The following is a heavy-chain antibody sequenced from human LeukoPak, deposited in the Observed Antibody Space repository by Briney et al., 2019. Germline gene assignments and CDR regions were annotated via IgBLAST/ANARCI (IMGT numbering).Heavy chain of an antibody. Sequence: GGSLRLSCAASGFTFSSYAMSWVRQAPGKGLEWVSGINVSGGSTYYADPVKGRFTVSRDNSKNTLYLQMNSLRAEDTAVYYCAKARDSSGWADYWGQGTLVTVSS. V-gene: IGHV3-23*01. CDR1: GFTFSSYA. CDR2: INVSGGST. CDR3: AKARDSSGWADY. J-gene: IGHJ4*02. D-gene: IGHD6-19*01.